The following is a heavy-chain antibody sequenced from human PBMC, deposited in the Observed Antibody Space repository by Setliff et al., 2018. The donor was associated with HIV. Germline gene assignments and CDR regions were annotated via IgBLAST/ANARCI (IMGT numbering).Heavy chain of an antibody. V-gene: IGHV4-38-2*01. D-gene: IGHD2-8*02. CDR2: IYHSGRT. CDR3: ARGTNLYWLEHYIDV. Sequence: PSETLSLTCAVSGYSISSDYYRGWIRQPPGKGLEWIGSIYHSGRTYYNSSLKSRITISLDTSKNQFSLKLSSVTAADTAVYYCARGTNLYWLEHYIDVWGKGTTVTVSS. CDR1: GYSISSDYY. J-gene: IGHJ6*03.